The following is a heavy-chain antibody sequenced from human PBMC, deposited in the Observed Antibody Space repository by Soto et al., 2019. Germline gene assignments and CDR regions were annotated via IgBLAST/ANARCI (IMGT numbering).Heavy chain of an antibody. CDR1: GFTFSSYA. CDR3: AKGTYYYDSSGGYDY. D-gene: IGHD3-22*01. Sequence: GGSLRLSCAASGFTFSSYAMSWVRQAPGKGLEWVSAISGSGGSTYYADSVKGRFTISRDNSKNTLYLQMNSLRAEDTAVYYCAKGTYYYDSSGGYDYWGQGTLVTVSS. CDR2: ISGSGGST. V-gene: IGHV3-23*01. J-gene: IGHJ4*02.